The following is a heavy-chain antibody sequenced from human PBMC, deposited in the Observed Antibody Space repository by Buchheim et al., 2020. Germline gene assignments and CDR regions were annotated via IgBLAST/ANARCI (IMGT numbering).Heavy chain of an antibody. V-gene: IGHV3-7*01. CDR1: GFSFSNYW. CDR3: ARVRGSYSLDY. J-gene: IGHJ4*02. Sequence: EVQLVESGGGLVQPGGSLRVSCAASGFSFSNYWMTWIRQAPGKGLEWVANINEDGSEKYHVDSVKGRFTISRDNAKNSPYLQMNSLRAEDTAVYYCARVRGSYSLDYWGQGTL. D-gene: IGHD1-26*01. CDR2: INEDGSEK.